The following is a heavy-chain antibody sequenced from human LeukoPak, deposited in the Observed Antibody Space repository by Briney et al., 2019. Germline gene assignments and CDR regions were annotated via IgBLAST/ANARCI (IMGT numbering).Heavy chain of an antibody. Sequence: PGGSLRLSCAASGFTISNYAMNWVRQAPGKGLEWVSVISGSGYSTYYADSVKGRFTISRDNSKNTLYLQTNSLRAEDTAVYYCAKDYGDYAYYLHYWGQGTLVTVSS. CDR1: GFTISNYA. J-gene: IGHJ4*02. D-gene: IGHD4-17*01. CDR2: ISGSGYST. V-gene: IGHV3-23*01. CDR3: AKDYGDYAYYLHY.